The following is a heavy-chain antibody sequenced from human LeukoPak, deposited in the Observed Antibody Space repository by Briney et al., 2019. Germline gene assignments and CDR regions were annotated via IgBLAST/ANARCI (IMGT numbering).Heavy chain of an antibody. CDR1: GYTFTSYY. CDR3: ARDLGPYDYVWGSSSDY. D-gene: IGHD3-16*01. J-gene: IGHJ4*02. CDR2: INPSGGST. Sequence: ASVKVSCKASGYTFTSYYMHWVRQAPGQGLEWMGIINPSGGSTSYAQKFQGRVTMTRDTSTSTVYMELSSLRSEDTAVYYCARDLGPYDYVWGSSSDYWGQGTLVTVSS. V-gene: IGHV1-46*01.